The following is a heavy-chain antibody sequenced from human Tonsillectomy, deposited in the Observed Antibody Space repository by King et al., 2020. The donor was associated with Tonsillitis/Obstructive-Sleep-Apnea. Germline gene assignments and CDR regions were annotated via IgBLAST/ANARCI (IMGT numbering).Heavy chain of an antibody. V-gene: IGHV3-30*18. Sequence: VQLVESGGGVVQPGRSLRLSCAASGFTFSSYGMHWVRQAPGKGLEWVAIISYDGSIKYYADSVKGRFAISRDNSKKTLFLQVNSLRAEDTAVYYCAKDLGPTRYCLGATCYPYDHGMDVWGHGTTVNVYS. J-gene: IGHJ6*02. D-gene: IGHD2-2*01. CDR1: GFTFSSYG. CDR2: ISYDGSIK. CDR3: AKDLGPTRYCLGATCYPYDHGMDV.